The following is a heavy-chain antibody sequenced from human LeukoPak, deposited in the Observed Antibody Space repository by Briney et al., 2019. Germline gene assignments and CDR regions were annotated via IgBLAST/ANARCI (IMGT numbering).Heavy chain of an antibody. CDR1: GFSFSNSA. CDR3: ATGKLDASGFDFMLPF. Sequence: GGSLRLSCAASGFSFSNSAMHWVRQAPGKGLEWVAVISRDGVNSYYRDSVKGRFTISRDNSKNTLYLQMNSLRLEDTAIYYCATGKLDASGFDFMLPFWGQGTLVSVSS. V-gene: IGHV3-30*10. D-gene: IGHD5-12*01. CDR2: ISRDGVNS. J-gene: IGHJ4*02.